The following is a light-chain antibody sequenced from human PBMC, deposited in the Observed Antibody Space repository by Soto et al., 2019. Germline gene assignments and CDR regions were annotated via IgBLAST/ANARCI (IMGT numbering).Light chain of an antibody. CDR1: QTISSW. CDR3: QQSYTTPPIT. CDR2: KAS. V-gene: IGKV1-5*03. J-gene: IGKJ5*01. Sequence: DIQMTQSPSTLSGSVGDRVTITCRASQTISSWLAWYQQKPGKAPKLLIYKASTLKSGVPSRFGGSGSGTDFTLTISDLQPEDFATYYCQQSYTTPPITFGLGTRLEIK.